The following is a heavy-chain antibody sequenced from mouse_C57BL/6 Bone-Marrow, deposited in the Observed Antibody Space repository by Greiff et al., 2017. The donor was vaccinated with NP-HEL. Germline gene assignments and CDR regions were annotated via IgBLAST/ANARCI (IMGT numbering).Heavy chain of an antibody. CDR3: ARAPITNYAMDY. CDR1: GFSINSDCY. D-gene: IGHD1-1*01. CDR2: TFYSGIT. J-gene: IGHJ4*01. Sequence: EVQLQQSGPSLVRPSQSLSLTCTVTGFSINSDCYWIWIRQFPGNKLEYIGYTFYSGITSYNPSLESRTYITRDTSKNQFSLKLSSVTTEDTATYYCARAPITNYAMDYWGQGTSVTVSS. V-gene: IGHV3-3*01.